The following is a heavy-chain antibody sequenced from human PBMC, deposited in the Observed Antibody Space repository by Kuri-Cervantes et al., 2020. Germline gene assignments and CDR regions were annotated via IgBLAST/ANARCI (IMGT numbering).Heavy chain of an antibody. D-gene: IGHD4-17*01. Sequence: ESLKISCTVSGGSISSYYWSWIRQPPGKGLEWIGYIYYSGSTNYNPSLKSRVAISVDTSKNQFSLKLGSVTAADTAVYYCARDRWDYGVELGAFDIWGQGTMVTVSS. V-gene: IGHV4-59*01. CDR1: GGSISSYY. CDR3: ARDRWDYGVELGAFDI. J-gene: IGHJ3*02. CDR2: IYYSGST.